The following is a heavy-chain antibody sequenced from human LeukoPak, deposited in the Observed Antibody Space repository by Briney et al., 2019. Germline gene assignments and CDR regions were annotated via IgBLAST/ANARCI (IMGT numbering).Heavy chain of an antibody. J-gene: IGHJ4*02. Sequence: GASVKVSCKASGYTFTSYGISWVRQAPGQGLEWMGWISAYNGNTNYAQKLQGRVTMTTDTSTSTAYMELRSLRSDDTAVYYCARDPTTCGSGRQGFFDYWGQGTLVTVSS. CDR2: ISAYNGNT. CDR1: GYTFTSYG. V-gene: IGHV1-18*01. D-gene: IGHD3-10*01. CDR3: ARDPTTCGSGRQGFFDY.